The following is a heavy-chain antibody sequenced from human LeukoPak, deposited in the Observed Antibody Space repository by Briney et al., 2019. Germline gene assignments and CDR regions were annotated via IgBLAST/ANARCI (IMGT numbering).Heavy chain of an antibody. CDR3: VRGQATSWGLDF. D-gene: IGHD3-16*01. J-gene: IGHJ4*02. Sequence: PGGSLRLSCAAPGFAFSSNWMHWVRQAPGKGLVWVSHINTDARTTAYADFVKGRFTISRDNAKNTLYLQMNSLRAEDTALYYCVRGQATSWGLDFWGQGTLVTVSS. V-gene: IGHV3-74*01. CDR1: GFAFSSNW. CDR2: INTDARTT.